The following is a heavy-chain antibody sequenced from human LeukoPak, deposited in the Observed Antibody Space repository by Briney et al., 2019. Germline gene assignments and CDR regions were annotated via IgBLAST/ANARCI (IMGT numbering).Heavy chain of an antibody. CDR2: MNEYGTEK. CDR1: GFTFSKYW. D-gene: IGHD2-2*01. Sequence: GGSLTLSCAASGFTFSKYWMNWVRQAPGKGLEWVSNMNEYGTEKYYVDSVRGRFTISRDNAENSLFLHTNSLRVADTAVYRCARVLYGSRVNVIDSWGPGILVTVSS. J-gene: IGHJ4*02. CDR3: ARVLYGSRVNVIDS. V-gene: IGHV3-7*01.